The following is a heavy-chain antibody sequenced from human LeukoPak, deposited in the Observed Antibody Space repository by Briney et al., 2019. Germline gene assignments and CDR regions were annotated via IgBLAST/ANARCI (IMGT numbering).Heavy chain of an antibody. D-gene: IGHD3-22*01. V-gene: IGHV4-59*12. J-gene: IGHJ4*02. CDR1: SGFISSYY. Sequence: SSETLSLTCSVSSGFISSYYWTWIRQSPGKGLEWIGYIYYTGSTSYNPSLKSRVTISVDRSKNQFSLKLSSVTAADTAVYYCARASTYYYDSSGYAIDYWGQGTLVTVSS. CDR2: IYYTGST. CDR3: ARASTYYYDSSGYAIDY.